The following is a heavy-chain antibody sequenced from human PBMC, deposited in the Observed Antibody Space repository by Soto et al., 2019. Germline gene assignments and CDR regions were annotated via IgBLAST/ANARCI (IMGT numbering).Heavy chain of an antibody. CDR2: IIPILGIA. D-gene: IGHD2-21*02. J-gene: IGHJ4*02. V-gene: IGHV1-69*02. CDR3: ARCVGDCWSLFDY. CDR1: GGTFSSYT. Sequence: QVQLVQSGAEVKKPGSSVKVSCKASGGTFSSYTISWVRQAPGQGLEWMGRIIPILGIANYAQKFQGRVTLTAYKSTSTAYMELSSLGSEDTAVYYCARCVGDCWSLFDYWGQGTLVTGSS.